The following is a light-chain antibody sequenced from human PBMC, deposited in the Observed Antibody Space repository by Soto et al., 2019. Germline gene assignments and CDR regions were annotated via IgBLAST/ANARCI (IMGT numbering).Light chain of an antibody. CDR1: QRFSSY. J-gene: IGKJ5*01. V-gene: IGKV3-20*01. CDR2: VAS. Sequence: EIVLPQSPATLSLSPCERSTLYCRASQRFSSYLACSHQTPGQAPRLLFYVASSRATGIPDKFSGSGSGTRFTLTIDGLEPEGFAVYYCHQSGYSPITFGQGTRLEIK. CDR3: HQSGYSPIT.